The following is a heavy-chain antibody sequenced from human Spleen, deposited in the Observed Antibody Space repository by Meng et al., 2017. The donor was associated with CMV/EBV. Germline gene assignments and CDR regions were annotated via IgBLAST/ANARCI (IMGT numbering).Heavy chain of an antibody. CDR2: FTAVFGST. CDR1: GGTSNSYT. D-gene: IGHD6-13*01. CDR3: ATVSGYSSRWYPFDS. J-gene: IGHJ4*02. V-gene: IGHV1-69*05. Sequence: SGGTSNSYTIDWVRQAPGQGLQWMGRFTAVFGSTSYAQNFQGRLTITTNESTSTTYMELRSLRFEDTAVYYCATVSGYSSRWYPFDSWGQGTLVTVSS.